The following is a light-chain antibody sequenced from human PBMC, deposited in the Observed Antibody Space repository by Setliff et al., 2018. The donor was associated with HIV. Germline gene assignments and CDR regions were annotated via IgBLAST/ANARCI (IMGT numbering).Light chain of an antibody. CDR2: NVI. V-gene: IGLV2-11*01. J-gene: IGLJ1*01. CDR1: NSDVGGYNY. CDR3: CSYTSTSTSV. Sequence: QSALTQPRSVSGSPGQSVTISCTGSNSDVGGYNYVSWYQQHLGKAPKLIIYNVIKRPSGVPDRFSGSKSGNTASLTISGLQAEDEADYYCCSYTSTSTSVFGTGTKVTVL.